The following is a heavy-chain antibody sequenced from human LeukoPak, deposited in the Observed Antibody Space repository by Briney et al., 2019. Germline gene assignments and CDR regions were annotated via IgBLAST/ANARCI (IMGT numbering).Heavy chain of an antibody. D-gene: IGHD4-11*01. CDR2: IYYSGST. CDR1: GGPISSYY. CDR3: ARVSNYDLVWIDY. Sequence: PSETLSLTCTVSGGPISSYYWSWIRQPPGKGLEWIGYIYYSGSTNYNPSLKSRVTISVDTSKNQFSLKLSSVTAADTAVYYCARVSNYDLVWIDYWGQGTLVTVSS. J-gene: IGHJ4*02. V-gene: IGHV4-59*01.